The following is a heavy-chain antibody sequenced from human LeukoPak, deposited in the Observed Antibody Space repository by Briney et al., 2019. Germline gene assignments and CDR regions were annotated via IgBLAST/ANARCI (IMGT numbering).Heavy chain of an antibody. D-gene: IGHD2-2*01. CDR2: INHSGST. CDR1: GGSFSGYY. CDR3: ARDRGVVVPAAACDY. J-gene: IGHJ4*02. Sequence: SETLSLTCAVYGGSFSGYYWSWIRQPPGKGLEWIGEINHSGSTNYNPSLKSRVTISVDTSKNQFSLKLSSVTAADTAVYYCARDRGVVVPAAACDYWGQGTLVTASS. V-gene: IGHV4-34*01.